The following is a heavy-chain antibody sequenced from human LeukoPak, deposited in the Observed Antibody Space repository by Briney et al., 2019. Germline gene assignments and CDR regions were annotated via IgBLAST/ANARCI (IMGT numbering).Heavy chain of an antibody. CDR3: ARTIFGVADYYYYYYMDV. J-gene: IGHJ6*03. CDR1: GGSISSYY. Sequence: SETLSLTCTVSGGSISSYYWSWIRQPPGKGLEWIGYIYYSGSTNYNPSLKSRVTISVDTSKNQFSLKLSSVTAADTAVYYCARTIFGVADYYYYYYMDVWGKGTTVTVSS. V-gene: IGHV4-59*01. D-gene: IGHD3-3*01. CDR2: IYYSGST.